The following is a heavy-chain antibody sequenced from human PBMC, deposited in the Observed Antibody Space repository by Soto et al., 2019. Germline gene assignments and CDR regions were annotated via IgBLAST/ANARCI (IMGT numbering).Heavy chain of an antibody. CDR1: GFTFSDYN. D-gene: IGHD6-13*01. CDR2: ISSSSSTI. CDR3: ARGSSSWF. V-gene: IGHV3-48*02. J-gene: IGHJ4*02. Sequence: EVQLVESGGGWVQPGGSLRLSCAASGFTFSDYNMNWVRQAPGKGLEWVSYISSSSSTIYYADSVKGRFTISRDNGKNSLYLQMSSLRDEDTAVYYCARGSSSWFWGQGTLVTVSS.